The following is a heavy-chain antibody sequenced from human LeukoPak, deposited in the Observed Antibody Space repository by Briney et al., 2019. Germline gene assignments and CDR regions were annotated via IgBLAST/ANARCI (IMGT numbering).Heavy chain of an antibody. J-gene: IGHJ4*02. CDR1: GINVGSNY. CDR2: MYSEGGT. CDR3: ARGPGAFDC. Sequence: GGSLRLSCAASGINVGSNYMNWVRQAPGRGLEWVSVMYSEGGTNYPDSVKGRFTISRDYLKNTLYLQMDSLRVEDTAVYYCARGPGAFDCWGQGTLVTVSS. V-gene: IGHV3-66*01.